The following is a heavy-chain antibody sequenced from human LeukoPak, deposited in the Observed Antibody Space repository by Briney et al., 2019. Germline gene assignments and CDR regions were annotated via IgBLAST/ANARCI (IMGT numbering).Heavy chain of an antibody. V-gene: IGHV3-23*01. D-gene: IGHD3-22*01. CDR2: ISGGSGST. Sequence: PGGSLRLSCAASGFTFSSYAMSWVRQAPGKGLAWVSTISGGSGSTYCADSVQGRFTISSDNSKNTLYLQMNSLRDEDTAVYYCAKHRFESGGYHSTDWGQGTLVTVSS. CDR1: GFTFSSYA. CDR3: AKHRFESGGYHSTD. J-gene: IGHJ4*02.